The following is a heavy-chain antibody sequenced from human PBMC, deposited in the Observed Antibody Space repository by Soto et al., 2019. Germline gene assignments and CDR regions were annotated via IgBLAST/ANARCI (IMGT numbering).Heavy chain of an antibody. D-gene: IGHD3-22*01. J-gene: IGHJ4*02. Sequence: SETLSLTCTVSGGSISSDRYFWAWIRQPPGKGLEWIGGMFYSGSTYYNPSLKSRGTISVDMSVDMSKNRFSLKLNSVSAADTAIYFCARADYYDSYSYYFLPSEFDFWGQGTLVTVSS. V-gene: IGHV4-39*01. CDR1: GGSISSDRYF. CDR2: MFYSGST. CDR3: ARADYYDSYSYYFLPSEFDF.